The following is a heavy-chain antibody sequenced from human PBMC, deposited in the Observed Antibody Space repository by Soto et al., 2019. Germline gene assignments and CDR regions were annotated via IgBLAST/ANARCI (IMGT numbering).Heavy chain of an antibody. J-gene: IGHJ4*02. CDR3: ATDNTGDFDF. V-gene: IGHV3-30-3*01. Sequence: PGGSLRLSCAASGFTFSSYAMHWVRQAPGKGLEWVAVISYDGSNKYYADSVKGRFTISRDNSKNTLYLQMNSLRAEDTAVYYCATDNTGDFDFWGQGTLVTVSS. D-gene: IGHD2-2*02. CDR1: GFTFSSYA. CDR2: ISYDGSNK.